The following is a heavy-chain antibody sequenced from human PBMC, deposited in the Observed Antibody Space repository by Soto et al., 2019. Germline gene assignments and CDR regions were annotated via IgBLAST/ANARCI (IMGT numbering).Heavy chain of an antibody. CDR2: VYVTGTT. CDR1: GASISDYY. D-gene: IGHD6-13*01. V-gene: IGHV4-4*07. CDR3: ARDGEYTSGWYSFDS. J-gene: IGHJ5*01. Sequence: PSETLSLTCTVSGASISDYYWSWIRQPAGQALEWIGRVYVTGTTYFNPSLKSRVTMSVDTSNNQVSLKLSSVTAADSAIYYCARDGEYTSGWYSFDSWGPGTVVPVSS.